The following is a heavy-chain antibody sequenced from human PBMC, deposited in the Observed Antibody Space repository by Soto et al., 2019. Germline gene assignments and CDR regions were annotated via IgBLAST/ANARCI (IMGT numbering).Heavy chain of an antibody. J-gene: IGHJ3*02. CDR1: GGSISSSSYY. Sequence: PSETLSLTCTVSGGSISSSSYYWGWIRQPPGNGLEWIGSIYYSGSTYYNPSLKSRVTISVDTSKNQFSLKLSSVTAADTAVYYCARRRFEAGSGAFDIWGQGTMVTVSS. D-gene: IGHD6-19*01. CDR2: IYYSGST. CDR3: ARRRFEAGSGAFDI. V-gene: IGHV4-39*01.